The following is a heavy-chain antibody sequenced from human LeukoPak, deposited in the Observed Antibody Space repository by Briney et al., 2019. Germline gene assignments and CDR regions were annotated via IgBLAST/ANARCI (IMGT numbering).Heavy chain of an antibody. CDR3: ARACGYYDFWSDANWFDP. J-gene: IGHJ5*02. CDR2: IYYSGST. V-gene: IGHV4-39*07. Sequence: SETLSLTCTVSGGSISSSSYYWGWIRQPPGKGLEWIGSIYYSGSTYYNPSLKSRVTISVDTSKNQFSLKLSSVTAADTAVYYCARACGYYDFWSDANWFDPWGQGTLVTVSS. D-gene: IGHD3-3*01. CDR1: GGSISSSSYY.